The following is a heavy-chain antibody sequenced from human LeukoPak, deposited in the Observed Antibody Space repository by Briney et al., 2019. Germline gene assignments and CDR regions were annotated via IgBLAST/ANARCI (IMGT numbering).Heavy chain of an antibody. CDR2: IYPGDSDT. D-gene: IGHD3-10*01. V-gene: IGHV5-51*01. J-gene: IGHJ4*02. Sequence: GESLKISCKGSGYSFTTYWIAWVRQMPGKGLEWMGIIYPGDSDTRYSPSFEGQVTISVDKSISTAYLQWSSLKASDTAMFYCARQPRGSQSYIDYWGQGTLVTVSS. CDR3: ARQPRGSQSYIDY. CDR1: GYSFTTYW.